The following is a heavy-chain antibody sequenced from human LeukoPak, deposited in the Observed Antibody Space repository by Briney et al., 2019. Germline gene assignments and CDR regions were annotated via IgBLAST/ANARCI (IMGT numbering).Heavy chain of an antibody. CDR1: GYTFTSYG. J-gene: IGHJ4*02. D-gene: IGHD3-22*01. Sequence: GASVKVSCKASGYTFTSYGISWVRQAPGQGLEWMGWISAYNGNTNYAQKLQGRVTMTTDTSTSTAYMELRSLRSDDTAVYYCARYYYDSSASEGGFDYWGQGTLVTVSS. CDR3: ARYYYDSSASEGGFDY. CDR2: ISAYNGNT. V-gene: IGHV1-18*01.